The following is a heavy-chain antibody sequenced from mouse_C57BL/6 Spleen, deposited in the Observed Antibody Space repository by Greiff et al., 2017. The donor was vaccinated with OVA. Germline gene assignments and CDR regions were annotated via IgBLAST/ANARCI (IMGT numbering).Heavy chain of an antibody. CDR2: IDPSDSYT. J-gene: IGHJ4*01. CDR1: GYTFTSYW. V-gene: IGHV1-50*01. Sequence: VQLQQSGAELVKPGASVKLSCKASGYTFTSYWMQWVKQRPGQGLEWIGEIDPSDSYTNYNQKFKGKATLTVDTSSSTAYMQLSSLTSEDSAVYYCARNAMDYWGQGTSVTVSS. CDR3: ARNAMDY.